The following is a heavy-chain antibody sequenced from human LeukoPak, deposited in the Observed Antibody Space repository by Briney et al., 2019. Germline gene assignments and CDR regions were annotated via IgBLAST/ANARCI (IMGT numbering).Heavy chain of an antibody. CDR3: GKTTVGYSSGQKPAWPVDY. Sequence: GSLRLSCEASGFTFGSHAMYWVRQAPGKGLEWVAGIFGSGGSPHYADPVKGRFTISRDNSRNTVYLQINSLRAEDTAVYYCGKTTVGYSSGQKPAWPVDYWGQGTLVTVS. J-gene: IGHJ4*02. CDR1: GFTFGSHA. D-gene: IGHD5-18*01. CDR2: IFGSGGSP. V-gene: IGHV3-23*01.